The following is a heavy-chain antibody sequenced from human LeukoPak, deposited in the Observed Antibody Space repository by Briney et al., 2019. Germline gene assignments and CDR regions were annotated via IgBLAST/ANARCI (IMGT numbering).Heavy chain of an antibody. J-gene: IGHJ4*02. CDR1: GYTFTVYY. D-gene: IGHD4-11*01. CDR3: ARARDNYEGSYYFDY. CDR2: INPNSGGT. Sequence: GASVTVSCTASGYTFTVYYMHWVRHAPGQGLEWMGWINPNSGGTNYAQKFQGRVTMTRDTSISTAYMELSRLRSDDTAVYYCARARDNYEGSYYFDYWGQGTLVTVSS. V-gene: IGHV1-2*02.